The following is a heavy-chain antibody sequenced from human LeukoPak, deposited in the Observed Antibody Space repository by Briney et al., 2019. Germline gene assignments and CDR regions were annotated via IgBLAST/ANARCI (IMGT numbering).Heavy chain of an antibody. J-gene: IGHJ4*02. D-gene: IGHD5-18*01. Sequence: SETLSLTCAVYGGSFSGYYWSCIRQPPGKGLEWIGEINHSGSTNYNPSLKSRVTISVDTSKNQFSLKLSSVTAADTAVYYCARGSDTAMVTIYFDYWGQGTLITVSS. V-gene: IGHV4-34*01. CDR2: INHSGST. CDR3: ARGSDTAMVTIYFDY. CDR1: GGSFSGYY.